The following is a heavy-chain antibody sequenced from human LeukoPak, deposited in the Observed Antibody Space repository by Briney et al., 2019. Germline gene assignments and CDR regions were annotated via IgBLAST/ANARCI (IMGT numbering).Heavy chain of an antibody. V-gene: IGHV1-69*04. CDR2: IIPILGIA. CDR1: GGTFSSYA. D-gene: IGHD2-21*02. CDR3: ARDPVVVTATKAFDY. Sequence: SVKVSCKASGGTFSSYAISWVRQAPGQGLEWMGRIIPILGIANHAQKFQGRVTITADKSTSTAYMELSSLRSEDTAVYYCARDPVVVTATKAFDYWGQGTLVTVSS. J-gene: IGHJ4*02.